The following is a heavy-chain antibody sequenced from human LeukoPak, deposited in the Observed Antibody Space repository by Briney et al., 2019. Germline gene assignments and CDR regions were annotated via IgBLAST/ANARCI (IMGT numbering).Heavy chain of an antibody. CDR3: ANLPSIAARRGDFDY. Sequence: GGSLRLSCAASGFTFSSYGMHWVRQAPGKGLEWVAFIRYDGSNKYYADSVKGRFTISRDNSKNTLYLQMNSLRAEDTAVYYCANLPSIAARRGDFDYWGQGTLVTVSS. CDR2: IRYDGSNK. V-gene: IGHV3-30*02. D-gene: IGHD6-6*01. J-gene: IGHJ4*02. CDR1: GFTFSSYG.